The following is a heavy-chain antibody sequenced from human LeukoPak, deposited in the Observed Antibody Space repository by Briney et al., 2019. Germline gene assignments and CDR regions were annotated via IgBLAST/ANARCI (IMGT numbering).Heavy chain of an antibody. J-gene: IGHJ5*02. CDR1: GGSLSSSDEY. CDR2: IYYSGST. CDR3: ARGDGYNQGA. D-gene: IGHD5-24*01. Sequence: SETLSLTCTVSGGSLSSSDEYWSWIRKHRGKGGEWIGFIYYSGSTYYNPSLKSPVTMSVDTSKNQFSLNLTSVTAADTAVYYCARGDGYNQGAWGQGTLVTVSS. V-gene: IGHV4-31*01.